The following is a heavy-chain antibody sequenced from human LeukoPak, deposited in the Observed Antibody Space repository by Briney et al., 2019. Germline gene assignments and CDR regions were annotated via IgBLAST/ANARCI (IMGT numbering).Heavy chain of an antibody. D-gene: IGHD1-1*01. J-gene: IGHJ5*02. CDR2: IIPIFGTA. CDR3: AREVASSFATRFDP. CDR1: GGTFSSYA. V-gene: IGHV1-69*13. Sequence: SVKVSCKASGGTFSSYAISWVRQAPGKGLEWMGGIIPIFGTANYAQKFQGRVTITADESTSTAYMELSSLRSEDTAVYYCAREVASSFATRFDPWGQGTLVTVSS.